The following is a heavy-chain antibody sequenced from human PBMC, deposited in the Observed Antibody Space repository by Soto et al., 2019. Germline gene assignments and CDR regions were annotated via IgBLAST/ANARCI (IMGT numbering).Heavy chain of an antibody. D-gene: IGHD3-10*01. J-gene: IGHJ5*02. CDR3: ARQWFGETGWFDP. Sequence: PSETLSLTCTASGGSISSSSYYWGWSRQPPGKGLEWIGSIYYSGSTHYNPSLKSRVTISVDTSKNQFSLKLSSVTAADTAVYYCARQWFGETGWFDPWGQGTLVTVSS. V-gene: IGHV4-39*01. CDR2: IYYSGST. CDR1: GGSISSSSYY.